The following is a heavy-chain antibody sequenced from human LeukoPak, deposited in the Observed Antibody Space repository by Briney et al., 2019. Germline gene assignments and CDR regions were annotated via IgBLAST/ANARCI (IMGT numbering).Heavy chain of an antibody. J-gene: IGHJ6*02. V-gene: IGHV3-30*18. CDR3: AKDLADELLSYGMDV. D-gene: IGHD2-2*01. CDR1: GFTFSSYG. Sequence: PGGSLRLSCAASGFTFSSYGMHWVRQAPGKGLEWVAVISYDGSNKYYADSVKGRFTISRDNSKNTLYLQMNSLTAEDTAVYYCAKDLADELLSYGMDVWGQGTTVTVSS. CDR2: ISYDGSNK.